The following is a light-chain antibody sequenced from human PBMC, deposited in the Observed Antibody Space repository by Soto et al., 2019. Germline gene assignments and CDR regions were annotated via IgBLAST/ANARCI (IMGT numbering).Light chain of an antibody. CDR1: SSNIGSNT. Sequence: QAVVTQPPSASGTPGQRVTISCSGSSSNIGSNTVNWYQQLPGTAPKLLIYSNNQRPSGVPDRFSGSKSGTSASLAISGLQSEDEADYYCAAWNDSLNGPLFGGGTKPTFL. CDR3: AAWNDSLNGPL. J-gene: IGLJ2*01. CDR2: SNN. V-gene: IGLV1-44*01.